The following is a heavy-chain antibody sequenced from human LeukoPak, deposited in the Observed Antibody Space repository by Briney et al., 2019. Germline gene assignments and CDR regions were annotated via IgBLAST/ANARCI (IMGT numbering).Heavy chain of an antibody. CDR2: IYYSGST. J-gene: IGHJ4*02. Sequence: SETLSLTCTVSGGSISSYYWSWIRQPPGKRLEWIGYIYYSGSTNYNPSLKSRVTISVDTSKNQFSLKLSSVTAADTAVYYCARVGFGEFDYWGQGTLVTVSS. V-gene: IGHV4-59*01. CDR1: GGSISSYY. CDR3: ARVGFGEFDY. D-gene: IGHD3-10*01.